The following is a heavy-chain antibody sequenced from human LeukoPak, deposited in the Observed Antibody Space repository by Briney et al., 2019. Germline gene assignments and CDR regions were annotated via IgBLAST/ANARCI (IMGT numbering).Heavy chain of an antibody. Sequence: GGSLRLSCAASGFTFSSYWMHWVRQAPGKGLVWVSRIDSDGSGTSNADSVKGRFTISRDNAKNTLYLQMNGLRAEDTAVYYCARDRYRSIDYWGQGTLVTVSS. V-gene: IGHV3-74*01. CDR2: IDSDGSGT. CDR1: GFTFSSYW. D-gene: IGHD1-1*01. CDR3: ARDRYRSIDY. J-gene: IGHJ4*02.